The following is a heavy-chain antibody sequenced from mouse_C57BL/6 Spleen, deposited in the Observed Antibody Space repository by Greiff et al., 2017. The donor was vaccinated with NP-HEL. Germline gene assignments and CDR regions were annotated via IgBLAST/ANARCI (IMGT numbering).Heavy chain of an antibody. D-gene: IGHD1-1*01. V-gene: IGHV2-2*01. Sequence: VKVVESGPGLVQPSQSLSITCTVSGFSFTSYGVHWVRQSPGKGLEWLGVIWSGGSTDYNAAFISSLSISKDNSKSQVFFKMNSLQADDTAIYYCLRVLLGAMDYWGQGTSVTVSS. J-gene: IGHJ4*01. CDR2: IWSGGST. CDR1: GFSFTSYG. CDR3: LRVLLGAMDY.